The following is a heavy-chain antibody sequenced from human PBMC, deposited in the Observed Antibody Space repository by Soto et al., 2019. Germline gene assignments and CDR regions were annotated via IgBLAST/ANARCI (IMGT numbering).Heavy chain of an antibody. Sequence: PGGSLRLSCAASGFSFSSYTMSWVRQAPGKTLEWVSTISGSGGATYYADSVKGRFTISRDNSQNTLYLQVNSLRADDTAVYYCAKDPLGAMAPFDSWGQGTLVTVPS. D-gene: IGHD2-8*01. V-gene: IGHV3-23*01. J-gene: IGHJ4*02. CDR1: GFSFSSYT. CDR3: AKDPLGAMAPFDS. CDR2: ISGSGGAT.